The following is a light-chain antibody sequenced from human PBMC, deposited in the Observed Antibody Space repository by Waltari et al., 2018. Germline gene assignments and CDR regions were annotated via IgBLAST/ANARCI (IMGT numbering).Light chain of an antibody. V-gene: IGLV2-14*01. CDR2: EVS. J-gene: IGLJ2*01. CDR1: SRDVGGYNY. CDR3: SSYTSRITGVV. Sequence: QSALTQPASVSGSPGQSITISCTGTSRDVGGYNYVSWYQQHPGRAPKLMIYEVSNRPSGISNRFSGSKAGNTASLTISGLQAEDEADYYCSSYTSRITGVVFGGGTKLTVL.